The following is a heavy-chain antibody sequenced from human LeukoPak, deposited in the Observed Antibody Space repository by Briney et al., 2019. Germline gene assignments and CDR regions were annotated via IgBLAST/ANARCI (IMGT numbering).Heavy chain of an antibody. CDR2: ISTSGGST. V-gene: IGHV3-23*01. Sequence: GGSLRLSCAVSGFTFSSYWMSWVRQAPGKGLEWVSTISTSGGSTYYADSVKGRFTISRDNSKNTLYLQMNSLRAEDTAVYYCAKVRFGVTARYHFDFWGQGTLVTVSS. J-gene: IGHJ4*02. D-gene: IGHD3-10*01. CDR1: GFTFSSYW. CDR3: AKVRFGVTARYHFDF.